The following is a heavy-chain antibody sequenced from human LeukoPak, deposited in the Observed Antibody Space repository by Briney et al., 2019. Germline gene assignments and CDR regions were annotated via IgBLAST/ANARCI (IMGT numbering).Heavy chain of an antibody. D-gene: IGHD3-10*01. J-gene: IGHJ4*02. CDR2: TNTNTGNP. CDR3: ARASDLEGVVRYDY. V-gene: IGHV7-4-1*02. CDR1: GYTFTSYA. Sequence: ASVKVSCKASGYTFTSYAMNWVRQAPGQGLEWMGWTNTNTGNPTYAQGFTGRFVFSLDTSVSTAYLQISSLKAEDTAVYYCARASDLEGVVRYDYWGQGTLVTVSS.